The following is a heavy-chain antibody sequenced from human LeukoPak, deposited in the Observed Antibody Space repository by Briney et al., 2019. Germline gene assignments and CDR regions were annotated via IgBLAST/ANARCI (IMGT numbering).Heavy chain of an antibody. V-gene: IGHV1-8*01. CDR3: ARGRSSSWNDPLPGDDY. CDR2: MNPNSGNT. CDR1: GHTFTSYD. Sequence: GASVKVSCKASGHTFTSYDINWVRQATGQGLEWMGWMNPNSGNTGYAQKFQGRVTMTRNTSISTAYMELSSLRSEDTAVYYCARGRSSSWNDPLPGDDYWGQGTLVTVSS. J-gene: IGHJ4*02. D-gene: IGHD6-13*01.